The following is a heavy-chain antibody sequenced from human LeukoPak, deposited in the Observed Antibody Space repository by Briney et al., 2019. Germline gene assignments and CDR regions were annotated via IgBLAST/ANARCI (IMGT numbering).Heavy chain of an antibody. CDR2: ISSSGSTI. CDR1: GFTFSSYE. Sequence: PGGALRHSCAAPGFTFSSYEMNWVRQVPGKGLEWVSHISSSGSTIYYADSVKGRFTISRDNAKNSLYLQMNSLRAEDTAVYYCARDRWSGYESGGAFDIWGQGTMVTVSS. J-gene: IGHJ3*02. CDR3: ARDRWSGYESGGAFDI. V-gene: IGHV3-48*03. D-gene: IGHD3-3*01.